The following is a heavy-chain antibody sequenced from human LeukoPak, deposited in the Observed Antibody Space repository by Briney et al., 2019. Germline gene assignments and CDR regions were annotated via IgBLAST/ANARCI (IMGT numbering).Heavy chain of an antibody. CDR1: GLTASSNS. D-gene: IGHD5-18*01. CDR2: IYSVGKT. J-gene: IGHJ1*01. CDR3: ASTDETAPAEDFQN. V-gene: IGHV3-53*01. Sequence: PGGSLGPSLPASGLTASSNSMSGVRQPPGKGREVGSAIYSVGKTFYTDSVKGRFTTSRDNSTNTLCLQRNSLLTEEPAVYYCASTDETAPAEDFQNWGQGTLVTVSS.